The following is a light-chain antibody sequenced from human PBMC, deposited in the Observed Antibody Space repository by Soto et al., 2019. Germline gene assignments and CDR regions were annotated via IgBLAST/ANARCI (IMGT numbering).Light chain of an antibody. CDR1: SSNIGSNA. Sequence: QSVLTQPPSASGTPGQRVTISCSGSSSNIGSNAVNWYQQLPGTAPKLLMYSNNQRPSGVPDRFSGSNSGTSASLAISGLQSEDEADYYCAAWEDSLNRVLFGGGTKLTVL. CDR2: SNN. CDR3: AAWEDSLNRVL. V-gene: IGLV1-44*01. J-gene: IGLJ2*01.